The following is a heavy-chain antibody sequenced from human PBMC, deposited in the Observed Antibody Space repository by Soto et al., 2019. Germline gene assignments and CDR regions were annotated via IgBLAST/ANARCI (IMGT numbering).Heavy chain of an antibody. J-gene: IGHJ4*02. Sequence: PSETLSLTCAVYGGSFSGYYWSWIRQRPGKGLEWIGEINHSGSTNYNPSLKSRVTISVDTSKNQFSLKLSSVTAADTAVYYCARGRVGAARKPFDYWGQGTLVTVSS. V-gene: IGHV4-34*01. CDR2: INHSGST. CDR1: GGSFSGYY. D-gene: IGHD6-6*01. CDR3: ARGRVGAARKPFDY.